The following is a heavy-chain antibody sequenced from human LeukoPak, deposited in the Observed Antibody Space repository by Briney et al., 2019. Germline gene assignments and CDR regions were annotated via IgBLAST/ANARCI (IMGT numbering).Heavy chain of an antibody. V-gene: IGHV3-23*01. CDR3: AKGPLIEVAGTTWDY. CDR1: GFTFSSCA. J-gene: IGHJ4*02. CDR2: ISGSGGST. Sequence: PGGSLRLSCAASGFTFSSCAMGWVRQAPGKGLEWVSAISGSGGSTFYADSVKGRFTISRDDSKNTLYPQMNSLRAEDTAVYYCAKGPLIEVAGTTWDYWGQGTLVTVSS. D-gene: IGHD6-19*01.